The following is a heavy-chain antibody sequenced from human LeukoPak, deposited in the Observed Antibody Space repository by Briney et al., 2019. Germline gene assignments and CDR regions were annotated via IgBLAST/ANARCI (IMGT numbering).Heavy chain of an antibody. Sequence: PGGSLRLSCAASGFTFSSYEMNWVRQAPGKELEWVSYISSSGSTIYYADSVKGRFTISRDNAKNSLYLQMNSLRAEDTAVYYCARSYGSGSYGMDVWGKGTTVTVSS. CDR1: GFTFSSYE. CDR2: ISSSGSTI. J-gene: IGHJ6*04. CDR3: ARSYGSGSYGMDV. D-gene: IGHD3-10*01. V-gene: IGHV3-48*03.